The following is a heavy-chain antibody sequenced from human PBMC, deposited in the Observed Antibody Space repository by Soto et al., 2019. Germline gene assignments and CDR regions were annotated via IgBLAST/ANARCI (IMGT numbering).Heavy chain of an antibody. J-gene: IGHJ6*03. CDR3: AGTTSHQWYYMDV. D-gene: IGHD1-7*01. Sequence: PSQTLSRTCAISGDSVSNNMAAWNWIRLSPSRGLEWLARTYYRSRWYNDYAVSVRSRITVNPDTSKNQFSLQLTSVTPEDTAVYYCAGTTSHQWYYMDVWGKGTTVTVSS. CDR1: GDSVSNNMAA. V-gene: IGHV6-1*01. CDR2: TYYRSRWYN.